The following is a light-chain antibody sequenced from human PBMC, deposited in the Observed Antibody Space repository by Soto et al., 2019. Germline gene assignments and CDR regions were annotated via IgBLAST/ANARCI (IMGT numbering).Light chain of an antibody. Sequence: ELVMTQSPATLSLSPGERATLSCRASQSVNSNLAWYQQKPGQAPRLLIYGASSRATGIPDRFSGSGSGTDLTLTISRLEPEDFAVYYCQQYGSSPWTXGQGTKVDIK. V-gene: IGKV3-20*01. J-gene: IGKJ1*01. CDR2: GAS. CDR3: QQYGSSPWT. CDR1: QSVNSN.